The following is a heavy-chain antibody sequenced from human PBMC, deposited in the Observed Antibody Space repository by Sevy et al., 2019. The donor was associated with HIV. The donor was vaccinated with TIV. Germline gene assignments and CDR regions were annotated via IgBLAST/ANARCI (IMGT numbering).Heavy chain of an antibody. Sequence: GGSLRLSCAASGFPFSNYAMSWIRQAPGKGLEWVSTLIGGGSRTYYADSVTGRFTISRDNSKNTLYLQMNSLRADDPAIYYCAKRRVQSGLSGGGANYGWDVCGHRTTVTVSS. CDR2: LIGGGSRT. J-gene: IGHJ6*02. CDR1: GFPFSNYA. D-gene: IGHD2-15*01. CDR3: AKRRVQSGLSGGGANYGWDV. V-gene: IGHV3-23*01.